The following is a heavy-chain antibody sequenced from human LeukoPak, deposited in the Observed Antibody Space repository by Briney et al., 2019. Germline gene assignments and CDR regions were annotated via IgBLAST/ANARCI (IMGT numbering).Heavy chain of an antibody. CDR1: GFTFSSYV. Sequence: GGSLRLSCAASGFTFSSYVMSWVRQAPGKGLEWVSAISGSGGSTYYADSVKGRFTISRDNSKNTLYLQMNSLRAEDTAVYYCAKVVDIVATIPNWFDPWGQGTLVTVSS. V-gene: IGHV3-23*01. CDR3: AKVVDIVATIPNWFDP. D-gene: IGHD5-12*01. CDR2: ISGSGGST. J-gene: IGHJ5*02.